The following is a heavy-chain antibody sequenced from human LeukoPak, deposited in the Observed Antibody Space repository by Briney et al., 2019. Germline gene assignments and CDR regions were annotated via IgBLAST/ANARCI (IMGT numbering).Heavy chain of an antibody. V-gene: IGHV3-74*01. CDR2: INSDGSWT. J-gene: IGHJ4*02. CDR3: VSFYETY. D-gene: IGHD2/OR15-2a*01. CDR1: GNYW. Sequence: PGGSLRLSCAASGNYWMHWVRQVPGKGLVWVSHINSDGSWTSYADSVKGRFPISKDNAKNTVYLQMNSLRAEDTAVYYCVSFYETYWGRGTLVTVS.